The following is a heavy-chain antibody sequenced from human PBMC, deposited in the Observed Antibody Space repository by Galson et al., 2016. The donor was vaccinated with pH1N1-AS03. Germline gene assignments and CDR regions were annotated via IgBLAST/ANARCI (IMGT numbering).Heavy chain of an antibody. CDR1: GGSINSHY. D-gene: IGHD6-13*01. V-gene: IGHV4-59*08. J-gene: IGHJ4*02. CDR3: ARSDRVLTAASTRPEGGDY. Sequence: ETLSLTCTVSGGSINSHYWSWIRQPPGKGLEWIGCIHYSGSTNYNPSLKSRVTISIDTSKNQFSLKLSSVTAADTAVYYCARSDRVLTAASTRPEGGDYWGQGTLVTVSS. CDR2: IHYSGST.